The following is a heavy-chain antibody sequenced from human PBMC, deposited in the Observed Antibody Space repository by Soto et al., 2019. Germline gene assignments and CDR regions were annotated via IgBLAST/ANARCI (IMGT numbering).Heavy chain of an antibody. CDR3: ARDLYSSSSAWFDP. V-gene: IGHV3-21*01. Sequence: GSLRLSCAASGFTFGSYSMNWVRQAPGKGLEWVSTISSSSSYIYYADSVKGRFTISRDNAKNSLYLQMNSLRAEDTAVYYCARDLYSSSSAWFDPWGQGTLVTVSS. CDR2: ISSSSSYI. J-gene: IGHJ5*02. D-gene: IGHD6-6*01. CDR1: GFTFGSYS.